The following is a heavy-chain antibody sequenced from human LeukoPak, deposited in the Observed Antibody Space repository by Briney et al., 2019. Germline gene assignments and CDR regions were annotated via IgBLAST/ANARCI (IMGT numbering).Heavy chain of an antibody. CDR3: ARESDAFDI. Sequence: PGGSLRLSCAASGFTFSSYAMSWVRQAPGKGLEWVSGISGRGDSRYYADSVKGRFTISRDNSKNTLYLQMNSLRAEDTAVYYCARESDAFDIWGQGTMVTVSS. J-gene: IGHJ3*02. CDR1: GFTFSSYA. CDR2: ISGRGDSR. V-gene: IGHV3-23*01.